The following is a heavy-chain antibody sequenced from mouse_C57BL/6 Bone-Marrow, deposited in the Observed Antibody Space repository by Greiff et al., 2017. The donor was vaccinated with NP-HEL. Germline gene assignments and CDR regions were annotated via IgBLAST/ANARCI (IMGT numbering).Heavy chain of an antibody. D-gene: IGHD2-4*01. Sequence: QVQLQQPGAELVKPGASVKLSCKASGYTFTSYWMQWVKQRPGQGLEWIGEIDPSDSDTNYNQKFKGKATLTVDTSSSTAYMQLSSLTSEDSAVYYCARDYDYDGAWFAYWGQGTLVTVSA. CDR3: ARDYDYDGAWFAY. CDR2: IDPSDSDT. J-gene: IGHJ3*01. V-gene: IGHV1-50*01. CDR1: GYTFTSYW.